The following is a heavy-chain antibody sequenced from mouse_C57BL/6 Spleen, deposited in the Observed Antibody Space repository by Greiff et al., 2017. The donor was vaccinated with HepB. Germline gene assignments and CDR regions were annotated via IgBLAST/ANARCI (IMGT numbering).Heavy chain of an antibody. CDR3: ARPYYYGSSYDYYAMDY. Sequence: QVQLQQPGAELVRPGSSVKLSCKASGYTFTSYWMHWVKQRPIQGLEWIGNIDPSDSETHYNQKFKDKATLTVDKSSSTAYMQLSSLTSEDSAVYYSARPYYYGSSYDYYAMDYWGQGTSVTVSS. CDR2: IDPSDSET. CDR1: GYTFTSYW. J-gene: IGHJ4*01. V-gene: IGHV1-52*01. D-gene: IGHD1-1*01.